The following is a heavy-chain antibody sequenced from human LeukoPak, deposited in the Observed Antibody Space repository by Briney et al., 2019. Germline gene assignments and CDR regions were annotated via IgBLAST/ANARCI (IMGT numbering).Heavy chain of an antibody. Sequence: GASVKVSCKASGYTFTTYDISWVRQAPGQGLELMGWISPYNGNTNYAQNLQGRVTMTTDTSTSTAYMELRSLRSDDTAVYYCARDKTVDGFDPWGQGTLVTVSS. CDR1: GYTFTTYD. CDR2: ISPYNGNT. CDR3: ARDKTVDGFDP. D-gene: IGHD1-14*01. V-gene: IGHV1-18*01. J-gene: IGHJ5*02.